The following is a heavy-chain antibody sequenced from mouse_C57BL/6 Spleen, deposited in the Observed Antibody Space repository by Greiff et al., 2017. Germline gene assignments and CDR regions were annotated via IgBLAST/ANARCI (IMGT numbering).Heavy chain of an antibody. J-gene: IGHJ4*01. Sequence: VQLQQSGPELVKPGASVKISCKASGYTFTDYYMNWVKQSHGKSLEWIGDINPNNGGTSYNQKFKGKATLTVAKSSSTAYMELHSLTSEDSAVYYSARRGIYYGRSYRYAMDYWGQGTSVTVSS. CDR3: ARRGIYYGRSYRYAMDY. V-gene: IGHV1-26*01. D-gene: IGHD1-1*01. CDR1: GYTFTDYY. CDR2: INPNNGGT.